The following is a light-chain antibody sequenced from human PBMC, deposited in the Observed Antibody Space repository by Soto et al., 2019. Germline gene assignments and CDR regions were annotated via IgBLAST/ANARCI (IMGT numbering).Light chain of an antibody. V-gene: IGKV1-5*03. CDR1: QTISSW. CDR2: KAS. J-gene: IGKJ1*01. CDR3: QHYNSYSEA. Sequence: DIPMTQSPSALCGSVGDRGTFTCRASQTISSWLAWYQQKPGKAPKLLIYKASTLKSGVPSRFSGSGSGTEFTLTISSLQPDDFATYYCQHYNSYSEAFGQGTKVDIK.